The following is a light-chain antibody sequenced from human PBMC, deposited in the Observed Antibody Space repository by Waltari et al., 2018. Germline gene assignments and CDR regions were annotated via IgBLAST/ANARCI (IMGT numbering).Light chain of an antibody. CDR3: ATWDDSLRMV. CDR1: SPNIGNTY. CDR2: SNN. Sequence: QSVLSQPPSASGTPGQRPTISCSGSSPNIGNTYLYWYQQLPGTARKLLIYSNNQRPSGVPDRFSGSKSGTSASLAINGLRSEDEADYYCATWDDSLRMVFGGGTELTVL. J-gene: IGLJ3*02. V-gene: IGLV1-47*01.